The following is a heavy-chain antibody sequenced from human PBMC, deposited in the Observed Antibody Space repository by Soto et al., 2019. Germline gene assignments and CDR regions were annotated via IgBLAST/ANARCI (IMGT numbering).Heavy chain of an antibody. CDR3: ARGMYKSGWNLDL. Sequence: PSETLSLTCPVSGGSVSSATYFWSWVRQPPGGGLEWIAYILHSGGSMYNPSLKSRVTISLSTSKTQFSLRLTSVTAADTAVYYCARGMYKSGWNLDLWGQGIVVTVSS. CDR1: GGSVSSATYF. V-gene: IGHV4-61*01. D-gene: IGHD6-19*01. CDR2: ILHSGGS. J-gene: IGHJ5*02.